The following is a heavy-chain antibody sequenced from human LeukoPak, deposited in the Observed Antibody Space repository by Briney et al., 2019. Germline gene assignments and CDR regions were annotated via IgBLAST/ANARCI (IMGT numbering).Heavy chain of an antibody. D-gene: IGHD2-2*01. Sequence: ASVKVSCKASGYTFTSYGISWVRQAPGQGLEWMGWISAYNGNTNYAQKLQGRVTMTTDTSASTAYMELRSLRSDDTAVYYCARRDIVVDYFDYWGQGTLVTVSS. J-gene: IGHJ4*02. CDR2: ISAYNGNT. CDR1: GYTFTSYG. CDR3: ARRDIVVDYFDY. V-gene: IGHV1-18*01.